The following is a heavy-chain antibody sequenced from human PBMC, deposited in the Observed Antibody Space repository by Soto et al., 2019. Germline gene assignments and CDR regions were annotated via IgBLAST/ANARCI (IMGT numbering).Heavy chain of an antibody. D-gene: IGHD3-10*01. V-gene: IGHV1-69*13. CDR2: IIPIFGTA. Sequence: SVKVSCKASGGTFSSYAISWVRQAPGQGLEWMGGIIPIFGTANYAQKFQGRVTITADESTSTAYMELSSLRSEDTAVYYCARTYTGLGLRGLNWFDPWGQGTLVTVSS. CDR1: GGTFSSYA. J-gene: IGHJ5*02. CDR3: ARTYTGLGLRGLNWFDP.